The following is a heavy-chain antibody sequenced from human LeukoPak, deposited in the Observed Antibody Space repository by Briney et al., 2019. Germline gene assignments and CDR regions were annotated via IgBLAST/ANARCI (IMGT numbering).Heavy chain of an antibody. CDR3: AKDRTYYYDSSGYFGY. CDR2: ISGSGGST. D-gene: IGHD3-22*01. V-gene: IGHV3-23*01. Sequence: PGGSLRLSCAASGFTFSSYAMSWVRQAPGKGLEWVSAISGSGGSTHYADSVKGRFTISRDNSKNTLYLQMNSLRAEDTAVYYCAKDRTYYYDSSGYFGYWGQGTLVTVSS. CDR1: GFTFSSYA. J-gene: IGHJ4*02.